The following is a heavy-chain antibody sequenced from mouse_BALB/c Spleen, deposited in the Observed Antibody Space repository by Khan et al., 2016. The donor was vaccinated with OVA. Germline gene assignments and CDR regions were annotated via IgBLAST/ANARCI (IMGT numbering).Heavy chain of an antibody. D-gene: IGHD1-3*01. V-gene: IGHV2-9*02. J-gene: IGHJ2*01. CDR1: GFSLTSYG. CDR3: ARLEDI. Sequence: QVQLKESGPGLVAPSQSLSITCTVSGFSLTSYGVHWVRQPPGKGLEWLGVIWAGGSTNYNSALMSRMSISKDNSKSQVFLKMNSRQTDDTAMYYCARLEDIWGKGTTLTVSS. CDR2: IWAGGST.